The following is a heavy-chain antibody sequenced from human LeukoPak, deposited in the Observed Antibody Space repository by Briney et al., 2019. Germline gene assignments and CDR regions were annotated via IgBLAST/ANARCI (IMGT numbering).Heavy chain of an antibody. D-gene: IGHD4/OR15-4a*01. CDR3: ARPVTLGSFDY. CDR2: IYYSGST. CDR1: VGSLNNDY. J-gene: IGHJ4*02. Sequence: SETLSLTCAVSVGSLNNDYWNWIRQPPGKGLEWIGSIYYSGSTYYNPSLKSRVTISVDTSKNQFSLKLSSVTAADTAVYYCARPVTLGSFDYWGQGTLVTVSS. V-gene: IGHV4-39*01.